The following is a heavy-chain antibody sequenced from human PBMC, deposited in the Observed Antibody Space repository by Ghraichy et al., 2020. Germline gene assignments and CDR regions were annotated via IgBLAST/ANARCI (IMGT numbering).Heavy chain of an antibody. J-gene: IGHJ3*02. Sequence: SETLSLTCAVSGGSISSGGYSWSWIRQPPGKGLEWIGYIYHSGSTYYNPSLKSRVTISVDRSKNQFSLKLSSVTAADTAVYYCAGRTYYYDSSGYTDAFDIWGQGTMVTVSS. V-gene: IGHV4-30-2*01. CDR2: IYHSGST. D-gene: IGHD3-22*01. CDR3: AGRTYYYDSSGYTDAFDI. CDR1: GGSISSGGYS.